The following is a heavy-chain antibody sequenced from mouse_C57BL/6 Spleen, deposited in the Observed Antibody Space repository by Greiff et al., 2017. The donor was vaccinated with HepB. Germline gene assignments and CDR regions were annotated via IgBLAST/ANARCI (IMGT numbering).Heavy chain of an antibody. J-gene: IGHJ2*01. V-gene: IGHV5-17*01. CDR1: GFTFSDYG. CDR3: ARNKRGPYYFDY. Sequence: EVKVVESGGGLVKPGGSLKLSCAASGFTFSDYGMHWVRQAPEKGLEWVAYVSSGSSTIYYADTVKGRFTISSDNAKNTLFLQMTSLRSEDTAMYYCARNKRGPYYFDYWGQGTTLTVSS. CDR2: VSSGSSTI.